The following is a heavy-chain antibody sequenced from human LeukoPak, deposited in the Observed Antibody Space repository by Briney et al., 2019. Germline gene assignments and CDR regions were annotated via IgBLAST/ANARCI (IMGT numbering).Heavy chain of an antibody. CDR1: GFTFSSYA. CDR2: ISGSGDTT. V-gene: IGHV3-23*01. D-gene: IGHD1-20*01. Sequence: GGSLRLSCAASGFTFSSYAMSWVRQAPGKGLEWVSTISGSGDTTYYADSVKGRFTISRDNAKNSLYLQMNSLRAEDTAVYYCARDNWNYYDYYYMDVWGKGTTVTVSS. J-gene: IGHJ6*03. CDR3: ARDNWNYYDYYYMDV.